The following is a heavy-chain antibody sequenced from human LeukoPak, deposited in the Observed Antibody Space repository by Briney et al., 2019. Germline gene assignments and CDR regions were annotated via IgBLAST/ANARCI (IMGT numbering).Heavy chain of an antibody. CDR2: INPNSGGT. Sequence: ASVKVSCKASGYTFTGYYMHWVRQAPGQGLEWMGWINPNSGGTNYAQKFQGRVTMTRDTSISTAYMELSRLRSDDTAVYYCARARHSSRSWFDPWGQGTLVTVSS. CDR1: GYTFTGYY. J-gene: IGHJ5*02. V-gene: IGHV1-2*02. CDR3: ARARHSSRSWFDP. D-gene: IGHD6-13*01.